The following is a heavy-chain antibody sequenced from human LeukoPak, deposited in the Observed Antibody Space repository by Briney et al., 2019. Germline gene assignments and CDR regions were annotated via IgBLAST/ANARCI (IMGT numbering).Heavy chain of an antibody. J-gene: IGHJ4*02. D-gene: IGHD2-21*01. CDR3: AKFLPTHIVVANYYFDY. Sequence: PGGSLRLSCAASGFTFSSYAMSWVRQAPGKGLEWVSAISGSGGSTYYADSVKGRFTISRDNSKNTLYLQMNSLRADDTAVYYCAKFLPTHIVVANYYFDYWGQGTLVTVSS. CDR2: ISGSGGST. CDR1: GFTFSSYA. V-gene: IGHV3-23*01.